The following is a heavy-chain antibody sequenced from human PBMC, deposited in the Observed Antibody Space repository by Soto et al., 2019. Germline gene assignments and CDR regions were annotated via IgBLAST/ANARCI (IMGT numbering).Heavy chain of an antibody. Sequence: GGSLRLSCAASGFTFSTYRMHWVRQAPGKGLEWVSYIISDSSNIAYADSVKGRFTISRDNAKNSLYLQMNSLRAEDTAVYYCATYYGSGSYFPDHYYYGMDVWGQGTTVTVSS. V-gene: IGHV3-48*01. CDR3: ATYYGSGSYFPDHYYYGMDV. CDR1: GFTFSTYR. CDR2: IISDSSNI. D-gene: IGHD3-10*01. J-gene: IGHJ6*02.